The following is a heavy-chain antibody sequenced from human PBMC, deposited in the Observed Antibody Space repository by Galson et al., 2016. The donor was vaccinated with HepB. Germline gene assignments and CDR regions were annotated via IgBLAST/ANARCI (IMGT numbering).Heavy chain of an antibody. CDR2: ISTAGNNQ. J-gene: IGHJ4*02. V-gene: IGHV3-30-3*01. Sequence: SLRLSCAASGFTFSGYSIHWVRQAPGKGLEWVAVISTAGNNQWYADCVKGRFTVSRDNSKNTLDLQMNTLRAEDTAVFYCAREEGVHYDNSHYHGYLDYWGQGSLVTVSS. CDR3: AREEGVHYDNSHYHGYLDY. D-gene: IGHD3-22*01. CDR1: GFTFSGYS.